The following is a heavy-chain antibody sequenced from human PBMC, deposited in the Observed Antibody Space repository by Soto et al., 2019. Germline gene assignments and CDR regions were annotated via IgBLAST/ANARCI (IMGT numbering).Heavy chain of an antibody. CDR2: IDAAGNT. CDR1: GFNFNYYA. CDR3: AKDHPSNCWPAFDH. J-gene: IGHJ4*02. V-gene: IGHV3-23*01. Sequence: EVQLLESGGGLVQPGGSLRLSCTASGFNFNYYAMSWVRQAPGKGLEWVSSIDAAGNTYHADSVKGRFTISSDRSKNKLYRQMNSLRADYTATYYCAKDHPSNCWPAFDHWGQGTLVTVSS. D-gene: IGHD6-19*01.